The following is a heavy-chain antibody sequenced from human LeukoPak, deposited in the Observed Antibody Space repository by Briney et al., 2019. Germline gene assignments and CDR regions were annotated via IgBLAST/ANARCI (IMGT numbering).Heavy chain of an antibody. V-gene: IGHV3-30-3*01. J-gene: IGHJ4*02. CDR1: GFTFSSYA. Sequence: PGRSLRLSCAASGFTFSSYAMHWVRQAPGKGLEWVAVISYDGSNKYYADSVKGRFTISRDNSKNTLYLQMNSLRAEDTAVYYCARGITIFADFDYWGQGTLVTVSS. D-gene: IGHD3-3*01. CDR2: ISYDGSNK. CDR3: ARGITIFADFDY.